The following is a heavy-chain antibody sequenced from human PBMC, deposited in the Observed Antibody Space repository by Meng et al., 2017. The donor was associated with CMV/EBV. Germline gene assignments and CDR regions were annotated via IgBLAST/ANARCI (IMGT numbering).Heavy chain of an antibody. CDR1: GFRFSDYY. D-gene: IGHD5-18*01. Sequence: GESLKISCAASGFRFSDYYMSWIRQAPGKGLEWVAVISYDGSNKYYADSVKGRFTISRDNSKNTLYLQMNSLRAEDTAVYYCARDLGFVDTAMVSVYWGQGTLVTVSS. J-gene: IGHJ4*02. V-gene: IGHV3-30*03. CDR2: ISYDGSNK. CDR3: ARDLGFVDTAMVSVY.